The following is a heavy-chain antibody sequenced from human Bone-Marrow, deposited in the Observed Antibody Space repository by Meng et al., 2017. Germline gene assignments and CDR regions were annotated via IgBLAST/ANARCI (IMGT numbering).Heavy chain of an antibody. V-gene: IGHV3-53*01. CDR1: GFTVSSNY. CDR2: IYSGGST. CDR3: ASGLRLTDDYGDYGGGHHDAFDI. J-gene: IGHJ3*02. Sequence: ESLKISCAASGFTVSSNYMSWVRQAPGKGLEWVSVIYSGGSTYYADSVKGRFTISRDNSKNTLYLQMNSLRAEDTAVYYCASGLRLTDDYGDYGGGHHDAFDIWGQGTMVTVSS. D-gene: IGHD4-17*01.